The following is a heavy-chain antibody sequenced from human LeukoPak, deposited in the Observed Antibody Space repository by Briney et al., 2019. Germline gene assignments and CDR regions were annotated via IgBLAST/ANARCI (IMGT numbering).Heavy chain of an antibody. CDR1: GFPFSSYA. J-gene: IGHJ4*02. Sequence: GGSLRLSCAASGFPFSSYAMSWVRQAPGKGLEWVSVISGSGDSTYYADSVKGRFTISRDDSKNTLFLQTNSLRAEDTAVYYCAKLGSGSCYSQLDYWGQGTLVTVSS. CDR3: AKLGSGSCYSQLDY. CDR2: ISGSGDST. D-gene: IGHD2-15*01. V-gene: IGHV3-23*01.